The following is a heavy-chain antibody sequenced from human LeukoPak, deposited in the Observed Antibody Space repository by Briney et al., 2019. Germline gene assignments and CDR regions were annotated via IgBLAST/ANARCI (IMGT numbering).Heavy chain of an antibody. CDR2: INPNSGGA. D-gene: IGHD2-2*02. V-gene: IGHV1-2*06. Sequence: ASVKVSCKASGYTFTANYMHWVRQAPGQGLEWMGRINPNSGGANYAQKFQGRVTMTRDTSITTAYMELSSLRSDDTAVYYCARDSIGCSSTSCYIDYWGQGTLVTVSS. CDR1: GYTFTANY. J-gene: IGHJ4*02. CDR3: ARDSIGCSSTSCYIDY.